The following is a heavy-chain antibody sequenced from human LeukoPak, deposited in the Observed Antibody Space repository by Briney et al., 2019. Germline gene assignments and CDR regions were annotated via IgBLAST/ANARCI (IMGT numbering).Heavy chain of an antibody. D-gene: IGHD6-13*01. CDR2: IRSKANSYAT. CDR3: TRQYEGQQPTFYYYYYMDV. V-gene: IGHV3-73*01. J-gene: IGHJ6*03. CDR1: GFTFSGSA. Sequence: PGGSLRLSCAASGFTFSGSAMHWVRQASGKGLEWVGRIRSKANSYATAYAASVKGRFTISRDDSKNTAYLQMNSLKTEDTAVYYCTRQYEGQQPTFYYYYYMDVWGKGTTVTISS.